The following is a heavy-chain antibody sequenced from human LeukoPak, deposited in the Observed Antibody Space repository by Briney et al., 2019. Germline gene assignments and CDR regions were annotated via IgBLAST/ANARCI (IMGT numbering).Heavy chain of an antibody. CDR2: ISSSSSYI. CDR1: GFTFSSYS. V-gene: IGHV3-21*01. J-gene: IGHJ4*02. CDR3: ARGPLAAAGDY. Sequence: GGSLGLSCAASGFTFSSYSMNWVRQAPGKGLEWVSSISSSSSYIYYADSVKGRFTISRDNAKNSLYLQMNSLRAEDTAVYYCARGPLAAAGDYWGQGTLVTVSS. D-gene: IGHD6-13*01.